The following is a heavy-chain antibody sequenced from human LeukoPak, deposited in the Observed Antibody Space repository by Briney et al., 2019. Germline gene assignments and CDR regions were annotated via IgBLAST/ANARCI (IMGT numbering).Heavy chain of an antibody. V-gene: IGHV4-39*07. CDR3: ARVAVAGWTFNY. Sequence: PSETLSLTCTVSGGSISSSSYYWGWIRQPPGKGLEWIGSIYYSGSTYYNPSLKSRVTISVDTSKNQFSLDLSSVSAADTALYYCARVAVAGWTFNYWGQGTLVTVSS. CDR2: IYYSGST. D-gene: IGHD6-19*01. J-gene: IGHJ4*02. CDR1: GGSISSSSYY.